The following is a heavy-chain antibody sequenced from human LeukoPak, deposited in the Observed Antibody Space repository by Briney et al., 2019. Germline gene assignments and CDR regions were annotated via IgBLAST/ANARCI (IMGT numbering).Heavy chain of an antibody. Sequence: SETLSLTCIFPGGSISSSSYYWAWIRQSPGKGLEWIGTFSSGGSAYYDPSLTSRVPISKDTSDNQFSLRLYSVNAADTAVDYCARKQSGTVYDVWGQGTQVTVSS. CDR3: ARKQSGTVYDV. CDR2: FSSGGSA. V-gene: IGHV4-39*07. D-gene: IGHD1-7*01. CDR1: GGSISSSSYY. J-gene: IGHJ4*02.